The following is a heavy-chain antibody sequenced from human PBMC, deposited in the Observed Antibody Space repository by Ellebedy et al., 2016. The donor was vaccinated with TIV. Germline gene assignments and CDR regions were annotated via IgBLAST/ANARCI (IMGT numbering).Heavy chain of an antibody. Sequence: GGSLRLSXAASGFTFSSYAMSWVRQAPGKGLEWVSAISGSGGSTYYADSVKGRFTISRDNSKNTLYLQMNSLRAEDTAVYYCANQGYCSSTSCYLSSGMDVWGQGTLVTVSS. CDR1: GFTFSSYA. D-gene: IGHD2-2*01. CDR3: ANQGYCSSTSCYLSSGMDV. V-gene: IGHV3-23*01. J-gene: IGHJ4*02. CDR2: ISGSGGST.